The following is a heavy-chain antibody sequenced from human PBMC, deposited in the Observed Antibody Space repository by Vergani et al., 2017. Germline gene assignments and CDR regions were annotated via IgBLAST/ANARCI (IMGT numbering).Heavy chain of an antibody. V-gene: IGHV4-59*01. D-gene: IGHD3-10*01. J-gene: IGHJ4*02. CDR1: GGSISSYY. Sequence: QVQLQESGPGLVKPSETLSLTCTVSGGSISSYYWRWIRQPPGKGLEWIGYIYYSGSTNYNPSLKSRVTISVDTSKNQFSLKLSSVTAADTAVYYCARDSGGYAIDYWGQGTLVTVSS. CDR2: IYYSGST. CDR3: ARDSGGYAIDY.